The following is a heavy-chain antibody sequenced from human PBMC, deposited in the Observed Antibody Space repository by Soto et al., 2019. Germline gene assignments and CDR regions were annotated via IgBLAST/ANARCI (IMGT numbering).Heavy chain of an antibody. CDR3: ERRDTGGNSGGCNY. CDR2: IYYSGST. CDR1: GGSFSSGGYY. V-gene: IGHV4-31*03. D-gene: IGHD2-21*02. Sequence: SWTLSLTCTVSGGSFSSGGYYWSLILQHPGKGLEWIGYIYYSGSTNYNSSLNSRVTISVDTSKNQFSLKLSSVTVADTAVYYCERRDTGGNSGGCNYWGQGTVVTVSS. J-gene: IGHJ4*02.